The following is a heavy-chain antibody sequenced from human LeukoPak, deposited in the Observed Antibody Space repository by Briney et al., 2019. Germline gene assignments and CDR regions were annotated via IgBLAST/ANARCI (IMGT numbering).Heavy chain of an antibody. J-gene: IGHJ3*02. CDR3: ARDQGSSWYPHDAFDI. Sequence: PGGSLRLSCAASGFTFSSYSMNWVRQAPGKGLEWVSSISSSSSYIYYADSVKGRFTISRDNAKNSLYLQMNSLRAEDTAVYYCARDQGSSWYPHDAFDIWGQGTMVTVSS. V-gene: IGHV3-21*01. CDR2: ISSSSSYI. CDR1: GFTFSSYS. D-gene: IGHD6-13*01.